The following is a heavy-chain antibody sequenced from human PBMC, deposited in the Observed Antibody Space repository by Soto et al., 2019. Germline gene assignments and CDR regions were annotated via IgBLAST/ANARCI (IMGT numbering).Heavy chain of an antibody. D-gene: IGHD3-10*01. J-gene: IGHJ6*02. CDR2: ISTDSGYT. Sequence: QIQLFQSGGEVERPGASVTVSCEASGYIFTTYGLSWVRQTPAHGLEWMGWISTDSGYTQYSQLLQGRVTMTRDTSTNAAYMELRDLTFDDTGIYYCARDRPPGSLYGMDAWGQGTAVTVS. V-gene: IGHV1-18*01. CDR1: GYIFTTYG. CDR3: ARDRPPGSLYGMDA.